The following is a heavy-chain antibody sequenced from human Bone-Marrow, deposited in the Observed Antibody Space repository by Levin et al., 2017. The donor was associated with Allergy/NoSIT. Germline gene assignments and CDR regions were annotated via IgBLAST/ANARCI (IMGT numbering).Heavy chain of an antibody. D-gene: IGHD5/OR15-5a*01. J-gene: IGHJ6*02. CDR3: ATMSWPSYYYALDV. CDR1: GLTVGNAY. V-gene: IGHV3-53*01. Sequence: PGGSLRLSCAASGLTVGNAYMSWVRQAPGKGLEWVSVIYSGGNTYYSDSVEGRFTISRDSSRNTLYLQMNSLRAEDAAVYFCATMSWPSYYYALDVWGQGTTVTVSS. CDR2: IYSGGNT.